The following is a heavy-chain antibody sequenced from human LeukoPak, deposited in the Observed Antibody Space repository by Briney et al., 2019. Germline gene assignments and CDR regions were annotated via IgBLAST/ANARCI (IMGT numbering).Heavy chain of an antibody. CDR1: GYTFTSYG. Sequence: ASVKVSCKASGYTFTSYGISWVRQAPGQGLEWMGWISAYNGNTNYAQKLQGRVTMTTDTSTSTAYMELRSLRSDDTAVYYCARALKGGFVVVPACYYMDVWGKGTTVTVSS. J-gene: IGHJ6*03. D-gene: IGHD2-2*01. CDR3: ARALKGGFVVVPACYYMDV. V-gene: IGHV1-18*01. CDR2: ISAYNGNT.